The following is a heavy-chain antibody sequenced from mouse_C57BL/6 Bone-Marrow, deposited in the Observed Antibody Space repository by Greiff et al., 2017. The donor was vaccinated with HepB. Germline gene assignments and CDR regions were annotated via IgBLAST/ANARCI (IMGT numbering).Heavy chain of an antibody. J-gene: IGHJ4*01. V-gene: IGHV5-2*01. CDR1: EYEFPSHD. Sequence: EVMLVESGGGLVQPGESLKLSCESNEYEFPSHDMSWVRKTPEKRLELVAAINSDGGSTYYPDTMERRFIISRDNTKKTLYLQMSSLRSEDTALYDSARVYGTEAMDYWGQGTSVTVSS. D-gene: IGHD4-1*01. CDR3: ARVYGTEAMDY. CDR2: INSDGGST.